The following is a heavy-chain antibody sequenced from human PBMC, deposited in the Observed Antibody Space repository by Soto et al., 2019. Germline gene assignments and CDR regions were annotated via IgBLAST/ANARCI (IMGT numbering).Heavy chain of an antibody. V-gene: IGHV1-18*01. Sequence: QVQLVQSGAEVKKPGASVKVSCKASGYTFTSYGISWVRQAPGQGLEWMGWISAYNGNTNYAQKLQGRVTMTTDTSTSTAYMELRSLRSDDTAVYYWARVWRTTVTTSVGDWFDPWGQGTLVTVSS. CDR2: ISAYNGNT. D-gene: IGHD4-17*01. J-gene: IGHJ5*02. CDR3: ARVWRTTVTTSVGDWFDP. CDR1: GYTFTSYG.